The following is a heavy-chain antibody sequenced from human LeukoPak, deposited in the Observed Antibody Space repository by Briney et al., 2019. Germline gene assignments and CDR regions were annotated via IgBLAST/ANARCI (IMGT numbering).Heavy chain of an antibody. CDR1: GYTFTGYY. D-gene: IGHD2-2*02. Sequence: ASVKVSCKASGYTFTGYYMHWVRQAPGQGLEWMGWINPNSGGTNYAQKFQGRVTMTRDTSISTAYMELSRLRSDDTAVYYCASVKFYCSSTSCYNDYXXXGTLVTVSS. CDR2: INPNSGGT. V-gene: IGHV1-2*02. J-gene: IGHJ4*01. CDR3: ASVKFYCSSTSCYNDY.